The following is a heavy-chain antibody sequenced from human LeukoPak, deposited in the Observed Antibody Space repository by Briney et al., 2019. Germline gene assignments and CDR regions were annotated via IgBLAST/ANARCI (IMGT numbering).Heavy chain of an antibody. D-gene: IGHD6-13*01. CDR3: AKDTSHSSSWYGNWFDP. CDR1: GFTFSSYA. V-gene: IGHV3-23*01. J-gene: IGHJ5*02. Sequence: GGSLRLSCAASGFTFSSYAMSWVRQAPGKGLEWVSAISGSGGSTYYADSVKGRFTISRDNSKNTLYLQMNSLRAEDTAVYYCAKDTSHSSSWYGNWFDPWGQGTLVTVSS. CDR2: ISGSGGST.